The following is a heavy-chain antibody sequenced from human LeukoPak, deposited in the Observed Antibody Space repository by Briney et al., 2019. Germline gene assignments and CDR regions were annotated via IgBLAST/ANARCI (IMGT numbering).Heavy chain of an antibody. CDR1: GGSISNYY. Sequence: SETLSLTCTVSGGSISNYYWSWIRQPPGKGLEWIGYVYYSGSTNYNPSLKSRVTISVDTSKNQFSLKLSSVTAADTAVYYCARVGNYYDSSGYYVHWGQGTLVTVSS. CDR3: ARVGNYYDSSGYYVH. J-gene: IGHJ4*02. V-gene: IGHV4-59*01. D-gene: IGHD3-22*01. CDR2: VYYSGST.